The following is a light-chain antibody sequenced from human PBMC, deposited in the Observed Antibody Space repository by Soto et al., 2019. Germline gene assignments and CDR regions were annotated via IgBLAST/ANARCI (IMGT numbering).Light chain of an antibody. CDR3: QQYYTYPRT. V-gene: IGKV1-8*01. Sequence: AIRMTHSPSSFPASTGDRVNISCRASQSIASYLAWYQQKPGTAPKLLISAASTLQSGVPSRFSGSGSGTHFTLTISCLQSEDFATYYCQQYYTYPRTFGQGTKVDSK. J-gene: IGKJ1*01. CDR1: QSIASY. CDR2: AAS.